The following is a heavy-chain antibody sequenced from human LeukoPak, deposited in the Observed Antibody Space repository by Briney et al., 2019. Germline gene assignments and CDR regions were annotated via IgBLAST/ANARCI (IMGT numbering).Heavy chain of an antibody. CDR2: INHSGST. CDR1: GGSFSGYY. Sequence: SETLSLTCAVYGGSFSGYYWSWIRQPPGKGLEWIGEINHSGSTNYNPSLKSRVTISVDTSKNQFSLKLSSVTAADTAVYYCARGTRYNWNYSWFDPWGQGTLVTVFS. V-gene: IGHV4-34*01. D-gene: IGHD1-7*01. CDR3: ARGTRYNWNYSWFDP. J-gene: IGHJ5*02.